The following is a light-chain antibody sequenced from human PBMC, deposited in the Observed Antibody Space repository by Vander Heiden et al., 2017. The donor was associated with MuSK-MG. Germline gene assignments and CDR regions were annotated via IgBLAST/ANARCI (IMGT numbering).Light chain of an antibody. V-gene: IGKV4-1*01. J-gene: IGKJ2*01. CDR2: WAS. CDR1: QSVLYSSNNKNY. CDR3: QQDDSTPYT. Sequence: DLLMTHSPDSLAMSLGERATINCKSSQSVLYSSNNKNYLAWYQQKPGQPPKLLMYWASTRESGVPDRFTASRSGTDFTLTISILHAEDVAVYYCQQDDSTPYTFGQGTKMEIK.